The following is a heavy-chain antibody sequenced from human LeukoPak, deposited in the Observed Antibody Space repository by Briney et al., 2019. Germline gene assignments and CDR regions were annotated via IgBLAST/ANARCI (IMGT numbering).Heavy chain of an antibody. CDR1: GFTFSSYW. Sequence: GGSLRLSCAASGFTFSSYWMSWVRQAPGKGLEWVAVISYDGSNKYYADSVKGRFTISRDNSKNTLYLQMNSLRAEDTAVYYCARDHRRGYYYDSSGYYYFDYWGQGTLVTVSS. V-gene: IGHV3-30-3*01. CDR3: ARDHRRGYYYDSSGYYYFDY. J-gene: IGHJ4*02. CDR2: ISYDGSNK. D-gene: IGHD3-22*01.